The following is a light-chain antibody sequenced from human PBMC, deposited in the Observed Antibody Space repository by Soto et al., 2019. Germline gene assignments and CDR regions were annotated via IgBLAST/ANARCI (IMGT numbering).Light chain of an antibody. J-gene: IGKJ1*01. CDR2: AAS. Sequence: EIVMTQSPATLSVSPGERATLSSRASQSVGNNLGWYQQKPGQAPRLLIYAASTRATGVPGRFSGSGSGTEFTLTISSLQSDDFGVYFCQQYNSWRTFGQGTKVEIQ. V-gene: IGKV3-15*01. CDR1: QSVGNN. CDR3: QQYNSWRT.